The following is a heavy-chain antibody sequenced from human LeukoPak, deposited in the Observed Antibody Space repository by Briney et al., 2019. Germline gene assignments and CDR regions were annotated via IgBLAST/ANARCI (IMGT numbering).Heavy chain of an antibody. CDR3: ARGILTGYLNWFDP. CDR1: GYSISSGYY. V-gene: IGHV4-38-2*02. D-gene: IGHD3-9*01. J-gene: IGHJ5*02. CDR2: IYHSGST. Sequence: PSETLSLTCTVSGYSISSGYYWGWIRQPPGKGLERIGSIYHSGSTYYNPSLKSRVTISVDTSKNQFSLKLSSVTAADTAVYYCARGILTGYLNWFDPWGQGTLVTVSS.